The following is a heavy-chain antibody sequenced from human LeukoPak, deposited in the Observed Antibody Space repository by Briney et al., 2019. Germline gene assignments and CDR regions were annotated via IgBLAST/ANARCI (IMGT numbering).Heavy chain of an antibody. CDR2: IYPGDSDT. CDR3: ATTGPEYSSSWYLHF. J-gene: IGHJ4*02. V-gene: IGHV5-51*01. CDR1: GYSFTSYW. Sequence: GESLKISCKASGYSFTSYWIGWVRQMPGKGLEWMGVIYPGDSDTRYSPSFQGQVTISVDKSISTAYLQWSSLKASDTAMYYCATTGPEYSSSWYLHFWGQGTLVTVSS. D-gene: IGHD6-13*01.